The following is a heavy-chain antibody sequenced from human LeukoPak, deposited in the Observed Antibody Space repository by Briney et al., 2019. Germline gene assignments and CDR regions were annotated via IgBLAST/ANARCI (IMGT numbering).Heavy chain of an antibody. CDR3: AKIAVAGPFSYYYGMDV. CDR1: GFTFSSYA. V-gene: IGHV3-64*04. CDR2: ISSDGGST. J-gene: IGHJ6*02. D-gene: IGHD6-19*01. Sequence: PGGSLRLSCSASGFTFSSYAMHWVRQAPGKGLEYVSSISSDGGSTYYADSVKGRFTISRDNSKNTLYLQMNSLRAEDTAVYYCAKIAVAGPFSYYYGMDVWGQGTTVTVSS.